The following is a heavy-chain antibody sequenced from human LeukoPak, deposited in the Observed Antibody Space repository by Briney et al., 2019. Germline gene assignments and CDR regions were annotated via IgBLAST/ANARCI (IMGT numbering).Heavy chain of an antibody. CDR1: GYTFTSYG. Sequence: ASVKVSCKASGYTFTSYGISWVRQAPGQGLEWMGWISAYNGNTNCAQKLQGRVTMTTDTSTSTAYMELRSLRSDDTAVYYCASKLGVGATGWFDPWGQGTLVTVSS. J-gene: IGHJ5*02. CDR2: ISAYNGNT. V-gene: IGHV1-18*01. D-gene: IGHD1-26*01. CDR3: ASKLGVGATGWFDP.